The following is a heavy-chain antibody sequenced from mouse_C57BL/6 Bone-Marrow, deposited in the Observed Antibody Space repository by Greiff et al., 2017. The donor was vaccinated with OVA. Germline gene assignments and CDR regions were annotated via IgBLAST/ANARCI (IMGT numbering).Heavy chain of an antibody. J-gene: IGHJ4*01. CDR1: GYTFTSYW. D-gene: IGHD2-5*01. V-gene: IGHV1-64*01. CDR3: ARDSKEDYAMDY. CDR2: IHPNSGST. Sequence: QVQLKQPGAELVKPGASVKLSCKASGYTFTSYWMHWVKQRPGQGLEWIGMIHPNSGSTNYNEKFKSKATLTVDKSSSTAYMQLSSLTSEDSAVYYCARDSKEDYAMDYWGQGTSVTVSS.